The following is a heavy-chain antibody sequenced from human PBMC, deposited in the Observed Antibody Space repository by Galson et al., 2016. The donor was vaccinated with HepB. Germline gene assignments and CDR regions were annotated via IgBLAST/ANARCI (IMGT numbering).Heavy chain of an antibody. CDR2: FDPEDGET. CDR3: ATDVPLRWRARGWFDS. V-gene: IGHV1-24*01. Sequence: SCKVSGYTLTELSMHWVRQGPGKGLEWMGGFDPEDGETIYAQKFQGRVSMTEDTSTAYMELSSLRSEDTAVYYCATDVPLRWRARGWFDSWGQGTLVTVSS. CDR1: GYTLTELS. J-gene: IGHJ5*01. D-gene: IGHD4-23*01.